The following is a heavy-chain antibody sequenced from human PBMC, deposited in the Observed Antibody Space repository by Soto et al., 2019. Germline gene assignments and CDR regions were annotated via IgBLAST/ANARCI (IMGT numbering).Heavy chain of an antibody. CDR1: GYTFTSYG. V-gene: IGHV1-18*01. CDR3: ARFCYGSGSYYNAWTLDYYYYGMDV. CDR2: ISAYNGNA. D-gene: IGHD3-10*01. J-gene: IGHJ6*02. Sequence: ASVKVSCKASGYTFTSYGISWVRQAPGQGLEWMGWISAYNGNANYAQKLQGRVTMTTDTSTSTAYMELRSLRSDDTAVYYCARFCYGSGSYYNAWTLDYYYYGMDVWGQGTTVTVSS.